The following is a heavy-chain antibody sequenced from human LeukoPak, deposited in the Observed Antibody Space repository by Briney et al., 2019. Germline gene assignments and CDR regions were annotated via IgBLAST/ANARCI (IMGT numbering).Heavy chain of an antibody. Sequence: ASVKVSCKASGYTFTSYGISWVRQDPGQGLEWMGWISAYNGNTNYAQKLQGRVTMTTDTSTSTAYMELRSLRSEDTAVYYCARAPTYDILTGWPNNWFDPWGQGTLVTVSS. CDR3: ARAPTYDILTGWPNNWFDP. CDR1: GYTFTSYG. V-gene: IGHV1-18*01. D-gene: IGHD3-9*01. J-gene: IGHJ5*02. CDR2: ISAYNGNT.